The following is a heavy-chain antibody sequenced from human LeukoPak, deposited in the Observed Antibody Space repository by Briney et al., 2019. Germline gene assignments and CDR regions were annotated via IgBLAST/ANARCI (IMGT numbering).Heavy chain of an antibody. D-gene: IGHD1-26*01. V-gene: IGHV3-30*18. CDR2: ISYDGSNK. Sequence: PGGSLRLSCAASGFTFSSYGMHWVRQAPGKGLEWVALISYDGSNKYYADSVKGRFTISRDNSKDTLYLQMNSLRAEDTAVYYCAKEQSGSYYDWGQGTLVTVSS. CDR3: AKEQSGSYYD. CDR1: GFTFSSYG. J-gene: IGHJ4*02.